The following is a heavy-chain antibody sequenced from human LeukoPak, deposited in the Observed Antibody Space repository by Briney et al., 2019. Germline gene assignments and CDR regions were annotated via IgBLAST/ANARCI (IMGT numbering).Heavy chain of an antibody. J-gene: IGHJ1*01. Sequence: APVKLSCKASGYTFNDYFMHWVRQAPGQGLEWMGWINPKSGGPNYAQKFQGRVTVTRDASISTAYMELSRLTSDDTAVYYCTREGLQAYFQHWGQGTLVTVSS. V-gene: IGHV1-2*02. CDR3: TREGLQAYFQH. D-gene: IGHD4-11*01. CDR1: GYTFNDYF. CDR2: INPKSGGP.